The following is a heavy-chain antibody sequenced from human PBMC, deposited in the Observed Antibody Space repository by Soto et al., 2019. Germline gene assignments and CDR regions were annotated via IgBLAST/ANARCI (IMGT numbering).Heavy chain of an antibody. D-gene: IGHD2-15*01. V-gene: IGHV1-2*04. J-gene: IGHJ4*02. CDR2: INPNSGGT. CDR1: GYTFTGYY. CDR3: ARAKNVVAPADY. Sequence: QVQLVQSGAEVKKPGASVKVSCKASGYTFTGYYMHWVRQAPGQGLEWMGWINPNSGGTNYAQKFQGWVTMTRDRSSSTDYMELSRLRSDDTAVYYCARAKNVVAPADYWGQGTLVTVSS.